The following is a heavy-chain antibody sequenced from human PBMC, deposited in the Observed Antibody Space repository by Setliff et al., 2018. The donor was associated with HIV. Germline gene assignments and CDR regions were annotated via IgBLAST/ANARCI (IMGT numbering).Heavy chain of an antibody. V-gene: IGHV3-21*01. CDR2: ISSGSSYI. CDR1: GFTFSSYS. CDR3: ARAGVYYDSSGYCIDY. D-gene: IGHD3-22*01. Sequence: ETLSLSCAASGFTFSSYSMNWVRQAPGKGLEWVSSISSGSSYIYYAESVKGRFTISRDNAKNSLYLQMNSLRAEDTAVYYCARAGVYYDSSGYCIDYWGQGTLVTVSS. J-gene: IGHJ4*02.